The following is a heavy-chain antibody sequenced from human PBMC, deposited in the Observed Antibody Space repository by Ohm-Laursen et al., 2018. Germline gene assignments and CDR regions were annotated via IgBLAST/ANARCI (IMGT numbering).Heavy chain of an antibody. CDR3: ARDPAMVKTPFDY. Sequence: VKISCKASGGTFSSYAISWVRQAPGQGLEWMGRIIPILGIANYAQKFQGRVTITADKSTSTAYMELSSLRSEDTAVYYCARDPAMVKTPFDYWGQGTLVTVSS. J-gene: IGHJ4*02. D-gene: IGHD5-18*01. CDR2: IIPILGIA. V-gene: IGHV1-69*10. CDR1: GGTFSSYA.